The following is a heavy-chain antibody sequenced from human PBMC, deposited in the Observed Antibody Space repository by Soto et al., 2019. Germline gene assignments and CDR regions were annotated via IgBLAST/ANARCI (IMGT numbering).Heavy chain of an antibody. Sequence: EVQLLESGGGLVRPGGSLRLSCAASGFTFYNYAMNWVRQAPGKGLGWVSTISGGGEGTYYAESVKGRFTISRDNSRNTVYLQMNGLRAEETAVYYCAKMGLVSLATYCTTGDCHYAFDGWGQGTLVTVSS. CDR2: ISGGGEGT. D-gene: IGHD2-8*01. CDR1: GFTFYNYA. V-gene: IGHV3-23*01. J-gene: IGHJ3*01. CDR3: AKMGLVSLATYCTTGDCHYAFDG.